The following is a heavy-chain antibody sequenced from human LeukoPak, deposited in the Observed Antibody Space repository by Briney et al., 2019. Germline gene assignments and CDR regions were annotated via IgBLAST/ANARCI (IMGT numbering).Heavy chain of an antibody. CDR1: GGSFSGYY. D-gene: IGHD4-17*01. V-gene: IGHV4-34*01. J-gene: IGHJ4*02. CDR2: INHSGST. CDR3: AREVPVTTEIDY. Sequence: SETLSLTCAVYGGSFSGYYWSWIRQPPGKGLEWIGEINHSGSTNYNPSLKSRVTMSVDTSKNQFSLKLSSVTAADTAVYYCAREVPVTTEIDYWGQGTLVTVSS.